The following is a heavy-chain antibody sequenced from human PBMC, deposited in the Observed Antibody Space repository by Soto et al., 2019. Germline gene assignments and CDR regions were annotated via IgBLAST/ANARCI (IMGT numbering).Heavy chain of an antibody. CDR3: AKGSLLRCLHWLFDY. J-gene: IGHJ4*02. Sequence: SKALSLTCAIPGDRVSSNSAAWNWIRQSPSRGLEWLGRTYYRSKWYNDYAVSVNSRITIKPDTSKNQFSLQLNSATPDEAAVYYCAKGSLLRCLHWLFDYWGQGTLVTVSS. V-gene: IGHV6-1*01. D-gene: IGHD3-3*01. CDR1: GDRVSSNSAA. CDR2: TYYRSKWYN.